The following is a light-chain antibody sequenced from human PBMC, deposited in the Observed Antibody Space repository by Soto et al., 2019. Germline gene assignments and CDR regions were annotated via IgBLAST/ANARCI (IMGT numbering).Light chain of an antibody. CDR1: QDISNY. Sequence: DIPMTQSPSSLSASVGDRVTITCQASQDISNYLNWYQQKPGKAPKLLIYDASNLETGVPSRFSGSGSVTDFTFTISSLQPEDIATYYCQQYDTRPPPLTFGGGTMVEIK. CDR3: QQYDTRPPPLT. CDR2: DAS. J-gene: IGKJ4*01. V-gene: IGKV1-33*01.